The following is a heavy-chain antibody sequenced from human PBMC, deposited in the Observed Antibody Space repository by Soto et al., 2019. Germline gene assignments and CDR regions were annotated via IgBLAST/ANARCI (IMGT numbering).Heavy chain of an antibody. CDR2: IYSGGST. Sequence: GGSLRLSCAASGFTVSSNYMSWVRQAPGKGLEWVSVIYSGGSTYYADSVKGRFTISRHNSKNTLYLQMNSLRAEDTAVYYCARVLGDYIWGSYRYSGDYYYMDVWGKGTTVTVSS. CDR1: GFTVSSNY. V-gene: IGHV3-53*04. CDR3: ARVLGDYIWGSYRYSGDYYYMDV. D-gene: IGHD3-16*02. J-gene: IGHJ6*03.